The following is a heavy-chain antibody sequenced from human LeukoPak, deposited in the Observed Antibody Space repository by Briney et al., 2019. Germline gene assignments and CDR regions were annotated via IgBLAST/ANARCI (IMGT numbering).Heavy chain of an antibody. Sequence: ASVKVSCKASGYTFTSYDINWVRQATGHGLEWMGWMNPNSGNTGYAQKFQGRVTMTRNTSISTAYMELSSLRSEDTAVYYCARLPLDGSGSFPFDYWGQGTLVTVSS. V-gene: IGHV1-8*01. D-gene: IGHD3-10*01. CDR3: ARLPLDGSGSFPFDY. CDR2: MNPNSGNT. J-gene: IGHJ4*02. CDR1: GYTFTSYD.